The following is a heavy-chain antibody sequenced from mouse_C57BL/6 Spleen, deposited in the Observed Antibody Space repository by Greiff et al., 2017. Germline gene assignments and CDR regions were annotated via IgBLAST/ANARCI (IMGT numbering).Heavy chain of an antibody. CDR2: ISNGGGST. CDR1: GFTFSDYY. V-gene: IGHV5-12*01. J-gene: IGHJ1*03. D-gene: IGHD2-3*01. CDR3: AIQDGYYGYFDV. Sequence: DVQLVESGGGLVQPGGSLKLSCAASGFTFSDYYMYWVRQTPEKRLEWVAYISNGGGSTYYPDTVKGRFTISRDNAKNTLYMQMSRLKSEDTAMYYCAIQDGYYGYFDVWGTGTTVTVSS.